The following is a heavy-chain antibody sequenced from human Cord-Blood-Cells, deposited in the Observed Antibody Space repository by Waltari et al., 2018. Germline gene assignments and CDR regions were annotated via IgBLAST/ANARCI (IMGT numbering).Heavy chain of an antibody. CDR3: ASFQWWLLLYYYYGMDV. CDR2: MNPNSSNT. J-gene: IGHJ6*02. V-gene: IGHV1-8*01. CDR1: GYTFTSYN. D-gene: IGHD2-21*01. Sequence: QDLLMQAGAEGTKTGAQVKGSCKASGYTFTSYNIHWVRYARRQGLEWMGWMNPNSSNTGYAQKFQGRVTMTRNTSISTAYMELSSLRSEDTAVYYCASFQWWLLLYYYYGMDVWGQGTTVTVSS.